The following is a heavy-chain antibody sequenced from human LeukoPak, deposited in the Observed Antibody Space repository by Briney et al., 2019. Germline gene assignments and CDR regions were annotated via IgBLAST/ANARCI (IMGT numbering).Heavy chain of an antibody. CDR2: IWYDGSNR. CDR3: ARGPADYYTLLTAYVPFDY. J-gene: IGHJ4*02. CDR1: GLTFSSYG. Sequence: GRSLRLSCAASGLTFSSYGMHWVRQAPGKGLEWVALIWYDGSNRFHADSVRGRFTISRDNSKNILYLQMDSLRAEDTAVYYCARGPADYYTLLTAYVPFDYWGQGTLVSVSS. D-gene: IGHD3-9*01. V-gene: IGHV3-33*01.